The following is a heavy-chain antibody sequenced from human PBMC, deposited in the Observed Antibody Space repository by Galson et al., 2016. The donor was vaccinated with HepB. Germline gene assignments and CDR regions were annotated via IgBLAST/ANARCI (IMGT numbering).Heavy chain of an antibody. CDR1: GFTFSSHS. D-gene: IGHD5-18*01. Sequence: SLRLSCAASGFTFSSHSMSWVRQAPGKGLEWVSPITSSSTYIYYTDSVKGRFTISRDNSKNTLYLHMNSLRAEDTAVYYCAREYSYGPYDAFDIWGQGTMVTVSS. CDR2: ITSSSTYI. V-gene: IGHV3-21*04. CDR3: AREYSYGPYDAFDI. J-gene: IGHJ3*02.